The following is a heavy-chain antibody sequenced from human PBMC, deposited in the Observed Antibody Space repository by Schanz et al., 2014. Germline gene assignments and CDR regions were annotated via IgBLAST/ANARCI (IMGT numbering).Heavy chain of an antibody. J-gene: IGHJ6*02. CDR3: AKLPVGYGSGIWDV. D-gene: IGHD3-10*01. CDR2: ISYDGSNK. Sequence: VQLVESGGGVVQPGRSLRLSCAASGFTFSSYAMHWVRQAPGKGLEWVAVISYDGSNKYYADSVKGRFTISRDNSKNTLYLQMNTLRAEDTAVYYCAKLPVGYGSGIWDVWGQGTSVTVSS. CDR1: GFTFSSYA. V-gene: IGHV3-30-3*02.